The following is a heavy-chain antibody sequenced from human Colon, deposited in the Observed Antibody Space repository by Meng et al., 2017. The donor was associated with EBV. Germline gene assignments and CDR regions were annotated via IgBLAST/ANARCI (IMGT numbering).Heavy chain of an antibody. Sequence: VQLQESGPGLVEPSGTLSLTCAGSGASISSNNWWSWVRQPPGKGLEWIGEIYHGGNTNYNPSLKSRVTISVDRSNDQFSLSLSSVTAADTAVYYCARGNAYNAPSFDYWGQGTLVTVSS. CDR3: ARGNAYNAPSFDY. J-gene: IGHJ4*02. D-gene: IGHD5-24*01. CDR2: IYHGGNT. CDR1: GASISSNNW. V-gene: IGHV4-4*02.